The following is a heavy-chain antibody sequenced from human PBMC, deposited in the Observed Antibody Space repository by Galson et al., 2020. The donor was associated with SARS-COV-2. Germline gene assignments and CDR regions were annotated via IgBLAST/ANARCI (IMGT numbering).Heavy chain of an antibody. CDR1: GFTFSSYG. D-gene: IGHD6-13*01. CDR3: ARDLGIAAAGTTNYHDY. CDR2: IWYDGSNK. V-gene: IGHV3-33*01. Sequence: GGSLRLSCAASGFTFSSYGMHWVRQAPGKGLEWVAVIWYDGSNKYYADSVKGRFTISRDNSKNTLYLQMNSLRAEDTAVYYCARDLGIAAAGTTNYHDYWGQGTLVTVSS. J-gene: IGHJ4*02.